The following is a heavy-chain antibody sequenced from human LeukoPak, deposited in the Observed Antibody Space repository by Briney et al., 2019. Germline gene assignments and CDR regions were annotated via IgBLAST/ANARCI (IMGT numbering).Heavy chain of an antibody. V-gene: IGHV4-59*01. J-gene: IGHJ3*02. Sequence: SETLSLTCTVSGGSISNYYWSWIRQPPGKGLEWIGYIYYSGSTNYNPSLKSRVTILVDTSKNQFSLKLSSVTAADTAVYYCARELYYYDSSGYYVRYAFDIWGQGTMVTVSS. CDR1: GGSISNYY. D-gene: IGHD3-22*01. CDR3: ARELYYYDSSGYYVRYAFDI. CDR2: IYYSGST.